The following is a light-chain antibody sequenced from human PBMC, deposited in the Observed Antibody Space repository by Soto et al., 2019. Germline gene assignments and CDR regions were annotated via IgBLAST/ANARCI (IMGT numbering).Light chain of an antibody. Sequence: EIVMTQSPATLSVSPGERATLSCRASQSVTSWLAGYQQKPGQAPRLLINGASIRATGIPARFSGSGSGKEFTLTISGLQSEDFAVYYCQQYLNWPWTFGQGTKVEI. V-gene: IGKV3-15*01. CDR1: QSVTSW. J-gene: IGKJ1*01. CDR2: GAS. CDR3: QQYLNWPWT.